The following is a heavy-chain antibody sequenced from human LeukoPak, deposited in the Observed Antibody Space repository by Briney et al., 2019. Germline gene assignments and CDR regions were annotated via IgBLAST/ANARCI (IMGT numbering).Heavy chain of an antibody. V-gene: IGHV3-23*01. Sequence: GGSLRLSCAASGFTFSFYAMSWVCQAPGKGLEWVAGITSSGNTTYYADPVKGRFTISRDNSRNILYLQMNSLRAEDTAIYYCAKDFGGSDYDRYSDLWGRGTVVTVSS. J-gene: IGHJ2*01. CDR2: ITSSGNTT. CDR3: AKDFGGSDYDRYSDL. D-gene: IGHD1-26*01. CDR1: GFTFSFYA.